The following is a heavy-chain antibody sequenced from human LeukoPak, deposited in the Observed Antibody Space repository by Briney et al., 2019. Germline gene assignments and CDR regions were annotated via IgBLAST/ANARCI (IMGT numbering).Heavy chain of an antibody. V-gene: IGHV3-74*01. CDR2: INTQGTYT. CDR1: GITFSSYW. J-gene: IGHJ4*02. CDR3: DVDLGDYNDF. Sequence: GRSLRLSCAVSGITFSSYWMHWVRHDPGRGLLWVSRINTQGTYTNYADSVKGRFTISRDNAKNTLYLQMTRLRADDTAVYYCDVDLGDYNDFWGQGTLVSVSS. D-gene: IGHD2-15*01.